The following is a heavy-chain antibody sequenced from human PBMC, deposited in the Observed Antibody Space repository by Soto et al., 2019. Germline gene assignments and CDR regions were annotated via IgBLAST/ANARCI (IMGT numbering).Heavy chain of an antibody. V-gene: IGHV1-2*02. D-gene: IGHD6-25*01. CDR3: AREGGAAPGARRGWYLDL. Sequence: QVQLVQSGAEVKKPGASVTVSCKTSGYPLTDFYIHWVRQAPGQGLEWMAWINPHTGDTNTALKFQGRVPMTRDTSINTAFMERTRLSSDDTAVYYCAREGGAAPGARRGWYLDLWGRGTLVSVSS. CDR2: INPHTGDT. CDR1: GYPLTDFY. J-gene: IGHJ2*01.